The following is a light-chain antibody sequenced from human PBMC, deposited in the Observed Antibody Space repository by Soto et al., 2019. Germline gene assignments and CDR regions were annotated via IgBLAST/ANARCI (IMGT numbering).Light chain of an antibody. V-gene: IGKV4-1*01. CDR3: QQYYSTPWT. Sequence: DIVMTQSPDSLTESLGEVATINCKSSQLGLYSSNTKNYLAWYQQKPGQPPKLLIYWASTRESGVPDRFSGSASGTDFTLTISSLQAEDVAVYYCQQYYSTPWTFGQGTKVEIK. CDR2: WAS. J-gene: IGKJ1*01. CDR1: QLGLYSSNTKNY.